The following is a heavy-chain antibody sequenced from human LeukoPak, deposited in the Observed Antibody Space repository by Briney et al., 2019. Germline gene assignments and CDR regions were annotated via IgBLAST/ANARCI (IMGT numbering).Heavy chain of an antibody. CDR1: GYTFTSYG. V-gene: IGHV1-18*01. CDR2: ISAYNGNT. Sequence: ASVKVSCKASGYTFTSYGYSWVRQAPGQGLEWMGWISAYNGNTNYAQKLQDRVTMTTDASTSTAYMGLRSLRSDDTAVYYCARDGDMASHECWYFDLWGRGTLVTVSS. CDR3: ARDGDMASHECWYFDL. D-gene: IGHD5-24*01. J-gene: IGHJ2*01.